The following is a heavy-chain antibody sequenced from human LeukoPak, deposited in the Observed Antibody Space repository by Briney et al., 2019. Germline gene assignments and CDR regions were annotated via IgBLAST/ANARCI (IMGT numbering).Heavy chain of an antibody. CDR1: GYTFTSYY. CDR2: INPSGGST. V-gene: IGHV1-46*03. Sequence: ASVKVSCKASGYTFTSYYMHWVRQAPGQGLELMGIINPSGGSTSYAQKFQGRVTMTRDTSTSTVYMELSSLRSEDTAVYYCARGYCSSTSCEQIGRHLRFLEWLFPAFDYWGQGTLVTVSS. CDR3: ARGYCSSTSCEQIGRHLRFLEWLFPAFDY. D-gene: IGHD3-3*01. J-gene: IGHJ4*02.